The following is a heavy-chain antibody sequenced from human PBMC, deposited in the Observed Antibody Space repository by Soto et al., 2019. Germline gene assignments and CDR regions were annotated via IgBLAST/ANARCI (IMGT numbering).Heavy chain of an antibody. CDR3: AKETATGGGAFDI. V-gene: IGHV3-23*01. CDR2: ILVDGRT. Sequence: GWSLRLSCAASGFICTSYEMSWVRQAPGQGLEWVSTILVDGRTFYVDSVKGRFTISRDSSQNTVYLQMNSLTAGDTALYYCAKETATGGGAFDICGQGTMVTVS. D-gene: IGHD2-8*02. J-gene: IGHJ3*02. CDR1: GFICTSYE.